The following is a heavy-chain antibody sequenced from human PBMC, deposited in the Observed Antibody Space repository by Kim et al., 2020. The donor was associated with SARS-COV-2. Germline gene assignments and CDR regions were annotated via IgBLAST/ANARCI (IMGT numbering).Heavy chain of an antibody. CDR3: ARERAGWFDP. CDR2: T. V-gene: IGHV4-31*01. D-gene: IGHD3-10*01. Sequence: TYRNPSLKVQVTISEDTSKNQCSLKLGSVPAADPAVYYCARERAGWFDPWGQGTLVTVSS. J-gene: IGHJ5*02.